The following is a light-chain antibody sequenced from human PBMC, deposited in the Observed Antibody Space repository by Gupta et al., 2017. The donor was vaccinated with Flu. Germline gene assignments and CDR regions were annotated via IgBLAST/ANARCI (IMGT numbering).Light chain of an antibody. CDR2: AAS. Sequence: DRAALSCRASQNIAGNYLAWYQQKPGQAPRLLMYAASTRAPGIPDRFSGTGSGADFTLTVSRLEPEDFAVYYCQQYGSSPRTFGQGTKVEIK. J-gene: IGKJ1*01. V-gene: IGKV3-20*01. CDR3: QQYGSSPRT. CDR1: QNIAGNY.